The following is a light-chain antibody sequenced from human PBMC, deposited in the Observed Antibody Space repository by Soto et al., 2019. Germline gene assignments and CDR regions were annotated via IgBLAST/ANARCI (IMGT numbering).Light chain of an antibody. CDR2: GAS. CDR1: QSVSSSY. Sequence: EIVLTQSPGTLSLSPGERATLSCRASQSVSSSYLAWYQQKPGQAPRLLIYGASSRATGIPDRFSGSGSGTDLTLTLSRLEPEDFAVYYCQQYGSSGTFGQGTKV. CDR3: QQYGSSGT. V-gene: IGKV3-20*01. J-gene: IGKJ1*01.